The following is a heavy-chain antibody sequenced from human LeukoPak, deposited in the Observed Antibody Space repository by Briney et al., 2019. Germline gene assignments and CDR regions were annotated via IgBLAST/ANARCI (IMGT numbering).Heavy chain of an antibody. CDR2: ISSSSSYI. CDR1: GFTFSSYS. Sequence: GGSLRLSCAASGFTFSSYSMNWVRQAPGKGLEWVSSISSSSSYIYYADSVKGRFTISRDNAKNSLYLQMNSLRAEDTAVYYCARDWELPVYYFDYWGQGTLVTVSS. J-gene: IGHJ4*02. CDR3: ARDWELPVYYFDY. D-gene: IGHD1-26*01. V-gene: IGHV3-21*01.